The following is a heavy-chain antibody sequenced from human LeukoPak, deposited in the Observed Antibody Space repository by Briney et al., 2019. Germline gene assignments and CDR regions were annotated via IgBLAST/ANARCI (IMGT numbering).Heavy chain of an antibody. J-gene: IGHJ4*02. CDR3: ARPWFDSSAYLDY. CDR1: GFTFKNAW. Sequence: GGSLRLSCAASGFTFKNAWMSWVRQGPGKGLEWVGRIKSKTDGGTADHATPVKGRFTISRDDSTNTLYLQMNSLKTEDTAVYYCARPWFDSSAYLDYWGQGTLVTVSS. CDR2: IKSKTDGGTA. D-gene: IGHD3-22*01. V-gene: IGHV3-15*01.